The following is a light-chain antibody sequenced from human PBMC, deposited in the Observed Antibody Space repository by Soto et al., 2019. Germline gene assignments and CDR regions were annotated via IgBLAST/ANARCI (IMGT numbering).Light chain of an antibody. J-gene: IGKJ1*01. V-gene: IGKV3-15*01. CDR2: GAS. Sequence: EIVMTQSPATLSVSPGERATLACRASQSVSSNLAWYQQKPGQAPRLLIYGASTRATGIPARFSGSGSGTAVTLTLISLQSEDFAVYYCHQYNNWPPWTFGQGNKVEIK. CDR3: HQYNNWPPWT. CDR1: QSVSSN.